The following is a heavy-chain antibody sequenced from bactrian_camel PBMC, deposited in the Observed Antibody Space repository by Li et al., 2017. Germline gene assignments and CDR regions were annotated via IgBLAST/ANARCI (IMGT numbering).Heavy chain of an antibody. D-gene: IGHD2*01. CDR3: AGRSGACSPSLSRSRFDY. Sequence: HVQLVESGGGSVQAGGSLRLSCVVSGFTRISGCMGWFRQAPGKEREGVAGIECNGGTILVDSLKGRFTISRDVAKNTLYLQMNSLQPEDTAMYFCAGRSGACSPSLSRSRFDYWGQGTQVTVS. CDR2: IECNGGT. CDR1: GFTRISGC. V-gene: IGHV3S55*01. J-gene: IGHJ4*01.